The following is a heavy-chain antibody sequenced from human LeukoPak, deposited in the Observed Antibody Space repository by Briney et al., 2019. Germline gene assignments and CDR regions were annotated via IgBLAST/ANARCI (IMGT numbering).Heavy chain of an antibody. Sequence: ASVKVSCKASGGTFSSYTISWVRQAPGQGLGWMGRIIPILGIANYAQKFQGRVTITADKSTSTAYMELSSLRSEDTAVYYCARGYCSSTSCYRAFDIWGQGTMVTVSS. J-gene: IGHJ3*02. D-gene: IGHD2-2*02. CDR3: ARGYCSSTSCYRAFDI. V-gene: IGHV1-69*02. CDR2: IIPILGIA. CDR1: GGTFSSYT.